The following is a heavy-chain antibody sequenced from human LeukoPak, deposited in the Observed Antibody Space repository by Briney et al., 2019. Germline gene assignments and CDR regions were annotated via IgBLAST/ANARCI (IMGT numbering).Heavy chain of an antibody. Sequence: ASVKVSCKASGYTFTAYYIHWVRQAPGQGLEWMGWINPNSDGTNYAQKFQGRVTMTSDTSITTAYLEVSGLRYDDTAVYYCARTPSGFMEWLLFHYWGQGSLVTVSS. D-gene: IGHD3-3*01. J-gene: IGHJ4*02. CDR3: ARTPSGFMEWLLFHY. CDR2: INPNSDGT. V-gene: IGHV1-2*02. CDR1: GYTFTAYY.